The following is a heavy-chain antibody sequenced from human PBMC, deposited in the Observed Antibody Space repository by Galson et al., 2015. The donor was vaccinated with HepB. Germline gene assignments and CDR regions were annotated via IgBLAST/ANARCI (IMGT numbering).Heavy chain of an antibody. CDR3: ARHAETGSSTSCFDP. CDR1: GGTFSSYA. D-gene: IGHD2-2*01. J-gene: IGHJ5*02. Sequence: SVKVSCKASGGTFSSYAISWVRQAPGQGLEWMGGIIPIFGTANYAQKFQGRVTITADESTSTAYMELSSLRSEDTAVYYCARHAETGSSTSCFDPWGQGTLVTVSS. V-gene: IGHV1-69*13. CDR2: IIPIFGTA.